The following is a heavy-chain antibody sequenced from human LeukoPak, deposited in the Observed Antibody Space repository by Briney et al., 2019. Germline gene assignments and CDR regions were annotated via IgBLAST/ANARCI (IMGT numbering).Heavy chain of an antibody. J-gene: IGHJ3*02. CDR2: IIPIFGTA. CDR1: GYTFTSYG. D-gene: IGHD5-18*01. Sequence: SVKVSCKASGYTFTSYGISLVRQAPGQGLEWMGGIIPIFGTANYAQKFQGRVTITANESTSTAYMELTSLRSEDTAVYYCARVGDTAMVYAAFHIWGQGPMVTVSS. V-gene: IGHV1-69*13. CDR3: ARVGDTAMVYAAFHI.